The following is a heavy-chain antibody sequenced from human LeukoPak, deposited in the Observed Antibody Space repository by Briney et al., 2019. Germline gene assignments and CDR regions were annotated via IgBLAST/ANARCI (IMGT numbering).Heavy chain of an antibody. CDR3: ARHENGYNNALEGTFAY. CDR2: IYHSGST. Sequence: SETLSLTCAVSGYSISSGYYWGWLRQPPGKGLEWIGSIYHSGSTYYNPSLKSRVTISVDTSKNQFSLKLSSVTAADTAVYYCARHENGYNNALEGTFAYWGQGTLVTVSS. D-gene: IGHD1-14*01. CDR1: GYSISSGYY. V-gene: IGHV4-38-2*01. J-gene: IGHJ4*02.